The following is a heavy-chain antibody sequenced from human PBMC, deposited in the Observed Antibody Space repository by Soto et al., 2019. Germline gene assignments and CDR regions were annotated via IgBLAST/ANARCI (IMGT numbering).Heavy chain of an antibody. CDR2: ISYDGSNK. Sequence: GSLRLSCAASGFTFSSYAMHWVRQAPGKGLEWVAVISYDGSNKYYADSVKGRFTISRDNSKNTLYLQMNSLRAEDTAVYYCARHQAAGTPDEDGLPDYWGQGTLVTVSS. CDR3: ARHQAAGTPDEDGLPDY. D-gene: IGHD6-13*01. CDR1: GFTFSSYA. V-gene: IGHV3-30-3*01. J-gene: IGHJ4*02.